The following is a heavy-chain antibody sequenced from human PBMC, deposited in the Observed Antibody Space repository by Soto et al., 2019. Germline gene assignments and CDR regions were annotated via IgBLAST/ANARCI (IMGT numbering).Heavy chain of an antibody. Sequence: QVQLQQWGAGLLKPSETLSLTCAVYGGSFSGYYWSWIRQPQGNGLEWIGEINHSGSTNYNPSLKSRVTISVDTSKNQFSLKLSSVTAADTAVYYCARGGSCSSTSCYAPRGVRYFDLWGRGTLVTVSS. CDR1: GGSFSGYY. CDR3: ARGGSCSSTSCYAPRGVRYFDL. CDR2: INHSGST. D-gene: IGHD2-2*01. V-gene: IGHV4-34*01. J-gene: IGHJ2*01.